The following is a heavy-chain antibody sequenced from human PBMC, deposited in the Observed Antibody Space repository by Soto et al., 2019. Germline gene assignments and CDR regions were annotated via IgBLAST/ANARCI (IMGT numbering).Heavy chain of an antibody. CDR3: ARVKPAYYGSGSLQPLDY. CDR2: INPSGGST. D-gene: IGHD3-10*01. J-gene: IGHJ4*02. Sequence: QVQLVQSGAEVKKPGASVKVSCKASGYTFTSYYMHWVRQAPGQGLEWMGIINPSGGSTSYAQKVKGRVTMTRDTSTSTVYMELSSLRSEDTAVYYCARVKPAYYGSGSLQPLDYWGQGTLVTVSS. CDR1: GYTFTSYY. V-gene: IGHV1-46*01.